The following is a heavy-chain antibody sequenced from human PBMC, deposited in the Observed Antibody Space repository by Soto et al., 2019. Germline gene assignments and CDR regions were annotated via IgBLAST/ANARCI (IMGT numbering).Heavy chain of an antibody. Sequence: QVQLVQSGAEVKKPGSSVKVSCKASGDTFSSYAINWVRQAPGQGREWMGGIIPMFGTANYAQKFKGRVTITEGESTSTVYMELSSLRSEDTAVYYCARVGPAHYYDSSGYYSPLDYWGQGTLVTVSS. V-gene: IGHV1-69*01. CDR3: ARVGPAHYYDSSGYYSPLDY. CDR1: GDTFSSYA. D-gene: IGHD3-22*01. J-gene: IGHJ4*02. CDR2: IIPMFGTA.